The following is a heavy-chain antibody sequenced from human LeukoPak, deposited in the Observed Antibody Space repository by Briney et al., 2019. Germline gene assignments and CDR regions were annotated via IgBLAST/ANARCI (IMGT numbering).Heavy chain of an antibody. CDR2: IYYSGST. D-gene: IGHD5-12*01. CDR3: ATSSKGYSGYDDYGVYAPNILSGYYYYYMDV. Sequence: PSETLSLTCTVSGGSISSYYWSWIRQPPGKGLEWIGYIYYSGSTNYNPSLKSRVTISVDTSKNQFSLKLSSVTAADTAVYYCATSSKGYSGYDDYGVYAPNILSGYYYYYMDVWGKGTTVTVSS. V-gene: IGHV4-59*08. CDR1: GGSISSYY. J-gene: IGHJ6*03.